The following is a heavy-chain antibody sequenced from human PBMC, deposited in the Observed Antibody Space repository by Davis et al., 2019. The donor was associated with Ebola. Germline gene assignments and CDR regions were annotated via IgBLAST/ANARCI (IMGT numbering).Heavy chain of an antibody. V-gene: IGHV3-30*18. J-gene: IGHJ4*02. CDR2: ISYDGSNK. CDR3: AKDQPVTTGYFDY. CDR1: GFTFSSYG. D-gene: IGHD4-17*01. Sequence: PGGSLRLSCAASGFTFSSYGMHWVRQAPGKGLEWVAVISYDGSNKYYADSVKGRFTISRDNSKNTLYLQMNSLRAEDTAVYYCAKDQPVTTGYFDYWGQGTLVTVSS.